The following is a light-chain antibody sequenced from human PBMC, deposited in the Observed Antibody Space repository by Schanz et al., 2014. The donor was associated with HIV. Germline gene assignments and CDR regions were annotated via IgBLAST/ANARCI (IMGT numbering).Light chain of an antibody. V-gene: IGKV1-33*01. CDR1: QDISNY. CDR2: DAS. CDR3: QQYDNLLT. J-gene: IGKJ4*01. Sequence: DIQMTPSPSSLSASVGARVTITCQASQDISNYLNWYQQKPGKAPKLLIYDASNLETGVPSRFSGSGSGTDFTFTISSLQPEDIATYYCQQYDNLLTFGGGTKVEIK.